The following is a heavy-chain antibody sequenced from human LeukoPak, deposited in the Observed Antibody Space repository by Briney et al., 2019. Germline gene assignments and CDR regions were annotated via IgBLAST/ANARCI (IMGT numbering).Heavy chain of an antibody. CDR3: ARVTGSYYPFDY. Sequence: LPGGSLRLSCAASGFTVSSNYMSWVRQAPGKGLEWVSIIYSGGSTYYADSVKGRFTISRDNSKNTRYLQMNSLRAEDTAVYYCARVTGSYYPFDYWGQGTLVTVSS. J-gene: IGHJ4*02. V-gene: IGHV3-53*01. CDR2: IYSGGST. D-gene: IGHD3-10*01. CDR1: GFTVSSNY.